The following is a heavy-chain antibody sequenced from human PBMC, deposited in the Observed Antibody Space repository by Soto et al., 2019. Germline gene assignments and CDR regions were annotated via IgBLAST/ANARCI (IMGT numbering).Heavy chain of an antibody. D-gene: IGHD5-12*01. CDR1: GYTFTIYA. CDR2: INAGNGNT. Sequence: ASVKVSCKASGYTFTIYAMHLVRQAPGQRLEWMGWINAGNGNTKYSQKFQGRVTITRDTSASTAYMELSSLRSEDTAVYYCAAAISGYDDNYFDYWGQGTLVTVSS. V-gene: IGHV1-3*01. J-gene: IGHJ4*02. CDR3: AAAISGYDDNYFDY.